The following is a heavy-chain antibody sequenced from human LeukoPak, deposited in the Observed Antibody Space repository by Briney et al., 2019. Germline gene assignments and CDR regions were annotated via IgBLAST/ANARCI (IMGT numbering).Heavy chain of an antibody. J-gene: IGHJ4*02. CDR1: GFTFSGHF. CDR2: ISINGDKT. D-gene: IGHD1-26*01. CDR3: IKDRIGTWSFDH. Sequence: PGGSLRLSCSASGFTFSGHFMHWVRQAPGKGLEYVSSISINGDKTYYAESVKGRFTISGDNSKNTLYLQLSSLRVEDTAVYYCIKDRIGTWSFDHWGRGTLLTVSS. V-gene: IGHV3-64D*06.